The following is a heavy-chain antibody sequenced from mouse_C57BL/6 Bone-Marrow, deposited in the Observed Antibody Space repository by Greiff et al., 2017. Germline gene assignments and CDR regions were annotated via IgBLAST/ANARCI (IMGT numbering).Heavy chain of an antibody. D-gene: IGHD1-1*01. V-gene: IGHV5-15*01. Sequence: EVMLVESGGGLVQPGGSLKLSCAASGFTFSDYGMAWVRQAPRKGPEWVAFISNLAYSIYYADTVTGRFTISRENATNTLYLEMSSLRSEDTAMYYCARHNGNSYYAMDYWGQGTSVTVSS. CDR2: ISNLAYSI. CDR3: ARHNGNSYYAMDY. J-gene: IGHJ4*01. CDR1: GFTFSDYG.